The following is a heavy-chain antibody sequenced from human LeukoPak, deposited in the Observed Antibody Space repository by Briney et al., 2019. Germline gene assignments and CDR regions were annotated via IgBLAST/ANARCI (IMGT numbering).Heavy chain of an antibody. CDR2: INPNSGGT. V-gene: IGHV1-2*02. D-gene: IGHD1-26*01. Sequence: ASVKVSCKASGYTFIGYYMHWVRQAPGQGLEWMGWINPNSGGTNYAQKFQGRVTMTRDTSISTAYMELSRLRSDDTAVYYCARGSFRRIVGATGYFDYWGQGTLVTVSS. CDR3: ARGSFRRIVGATGYFDY. J-gene: IGHJ4*02. CDR1: GYTFIGYY.